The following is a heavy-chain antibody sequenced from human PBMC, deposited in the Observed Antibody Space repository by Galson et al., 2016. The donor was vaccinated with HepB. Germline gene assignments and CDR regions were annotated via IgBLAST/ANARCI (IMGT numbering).Heavy chain of an antibody. CDR2: IWFDGSDK. J-gene: IGHJ4*02. CDR1: GFIFSSYG. Sequence: SLRLSCAASGFIFSSYGMHWVRQAPGKGLEWVAVIWFDGSDKYYADSVKGRFTISRDNAKNSLYLQMNSLRAEDTAVYYCARDLLNLAAPDYWGQGTLVTVSS. V-gene: IGHV3-33*01. D-gene: IGHD6-13*01. CDR3: ARDLLNLAAPDY.